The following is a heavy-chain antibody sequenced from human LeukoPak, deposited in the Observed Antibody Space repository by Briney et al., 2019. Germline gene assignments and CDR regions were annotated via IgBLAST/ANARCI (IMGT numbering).Heavy chain of an antibody. V-gene: IGHV4-34*01. CDR2: INHSGST. CDR1: GGSFSGYY. J-gene: IGHJ4*02. Sequence: LSETLSLTCAVYGGSFSGYYWSWIRQPPGKGLEWIGEINHSGSTNYNPSLKSRVTISVDTSKNQFSLKLSSVTAADTAVYYCARGRRGSGSYYRLPFDYWGQGTLVTVSS. D-gene: IGHD3-10*01. CDR3: ARGRRGSGSYYRLPFDY.